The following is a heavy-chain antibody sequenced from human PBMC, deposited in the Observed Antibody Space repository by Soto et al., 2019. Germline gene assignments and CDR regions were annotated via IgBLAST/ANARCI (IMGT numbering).Heavy chain of an antibody. CDR1: GFTFTTYA. J-gene: IGHJ4*02. CDR3: AKVNSIVGDGDHDY. V-gene: IGHV3-23*01. CDR2: ISSSGDIP. D-gene: IGHD4-17*01. Sequence: EVQLLESGGGLVQPGGSLRLSCAASGFTFTTYAMSWVRQPPGKGLEWVSGISSSGDIPYYADSVKGRFTISRDQYTKTVYLQMNSLRAEDTALYYCAKVNSIVGDGDHDYWGQGTLVSVSS.